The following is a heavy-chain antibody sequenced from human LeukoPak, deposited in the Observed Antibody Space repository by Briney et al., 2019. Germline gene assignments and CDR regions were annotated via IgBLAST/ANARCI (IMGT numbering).Heavy chain of an antibody. CDR2: IENNGRST. J-gene: IGHJ6*02. Sequence: GGSLRLSCEASGFTFNNYWMHWVRQAPGKGLVWVSHIENNGRSTNYADSVKGRFTISRDNTRNTLSLEMNNLRAEDTAIYYCAREKVVASQYYYYGMDVWGQGTTVTVSS. CDR3: AREKVVASQYYYYGMDV. D-gene: IGHD2-15*01. V-gene: IGHV3-74*01. CDR1: GFTFNNYW.